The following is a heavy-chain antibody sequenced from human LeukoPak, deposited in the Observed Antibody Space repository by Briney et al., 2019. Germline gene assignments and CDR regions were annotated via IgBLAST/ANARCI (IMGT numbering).Heavy chain of an antibody. D-gene: IGHD4-17*01. J-gene: IGHJ6*02. CDR1: GFTFSSYA. CDR3: AAPSRVYGDQIYYYYYSMDV. CDR2: IYSGGST. Sequence: GGSLRLSCAASGFTFSSYAMSWVRQAPGKGLEWVSVIYSGGSTYYADSVKGRFTISRDNSKNTLYLQMNSLRAEDTAVYYCAAPSRVYGDQIYYYYYSMDVWGQGTTVTVSS. V-gene: IGHV3-53*01.